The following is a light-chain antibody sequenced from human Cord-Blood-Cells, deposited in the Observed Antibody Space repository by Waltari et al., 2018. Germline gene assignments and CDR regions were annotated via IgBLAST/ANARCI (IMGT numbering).Light chain of an antibody. V-gene: IGLV2-23*01. J-gene: IGLJ2*01. CDR1: SSDVGSSNL. CDR3: CSYAGSSTHVV. CDR2: EGS. Sequence: QSALTQPASVSGSPGQSLTISCPGPSSDVGSSNLVSWYQQHPGKTPKLMIYEGSKRPSGVSNRFSGSKSGNTASLTISVLQAEDEADYYCCSYAGSSTHVVFGGGTKLTVL.